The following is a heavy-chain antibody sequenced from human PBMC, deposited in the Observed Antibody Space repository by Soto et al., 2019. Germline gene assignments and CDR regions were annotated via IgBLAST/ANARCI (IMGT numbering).Heavy chain of an antibody. CDR2: IYYSGST. J-gene: IGHJ6*02. D-gene: IGHD2-2*01. Sequence: QVQLQESGPGLVKPSQTLSLTCTVSGGSISSGGYYWSWIRQHPGKGLEWIGYIYYSGSTYYTPSLKSRVTISVDTSKNQFSLKLSSVTAADTAVYYCARLPIVVVPAAIYYYGMDVWGQGTTVTVSS. CDR3: ARLPIVVVPAAIYYYGMDV. CDR1: GGSISSGGYY. V-gene: IGHV4-31*03.